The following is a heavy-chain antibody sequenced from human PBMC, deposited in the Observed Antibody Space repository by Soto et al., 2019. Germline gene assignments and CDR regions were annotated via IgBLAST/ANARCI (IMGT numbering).Heavy chain of an antibody. CDR1: GGSVSSGSYY. V-gene: IGHV4-39*01. D-gene: IGHD3-9*01. CDR3: ARHLYYDISPGYLRPYHYYGMDV. CDR2: LYYSGST. J-gene: IGHJ6*02. Sequence: SETLSLTCTVSGGSVSSGSYYWSWIRQPPGKGLEWIGCLYYSGSTDSNPSLRSRVTISVDTSKNQFSLKLTSVTAADTAVYYCARHLYYDISPGYLRPYHYYGMDVWGQGTTVTVSS.